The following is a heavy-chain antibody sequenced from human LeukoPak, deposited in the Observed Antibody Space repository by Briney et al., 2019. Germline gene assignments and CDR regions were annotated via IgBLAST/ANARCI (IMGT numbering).Heavy chain of an antibody. CDR3: ARLGYDEGLNWFDP. D-gene: IGHD5-12*01. Sequence: SETLSLTCTVSGGSISSSGYYWGWIRQPPGKGLEWIGIIYYSGSTYYNPSLKSRVTISVDTSKNQFSLKLSSVTAADTAVYYCARLGYDEGLNWFDPWGQGTLVTVSS. CDR2: IYYSGST. J-gene: IGHJ5*02. V-gene: IGHV4-39*07. CDR1: GGSISSSGYY.